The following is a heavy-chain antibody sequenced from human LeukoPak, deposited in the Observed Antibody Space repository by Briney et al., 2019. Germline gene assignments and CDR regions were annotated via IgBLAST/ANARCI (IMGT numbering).Heavy chain of an antibody. CDR3: ARGVGAPQFCSGGSCYSDPAHLNGY. D-gene: IGHD2-15*01. CDR2: ISAYNGNT. J-gene: IGHJ4*02. CDR1: GYTFTSYG. Sequence: GASVKVSCKASGYTFTSYGISWVRQAPGQGLEWMGWISAYNGNTNYAQKLQGRVTMTTDTSTSTAYMELRSLRSDDTAVYYCARGVGAPQFCSGGSCYSDPAHLNGYWGQGTLVTVSS. V-gene: IGHV1-18*01.